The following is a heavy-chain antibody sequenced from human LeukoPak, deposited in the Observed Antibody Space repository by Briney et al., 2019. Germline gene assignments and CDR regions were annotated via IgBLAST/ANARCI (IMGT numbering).Heavy chain of an antibody. CDR3: ARASEVAARELFPCGY. Sequence: GASVKVSCKASGYTFTGYYIHWVRQAPGQGLEWMGWINPNSGGTNYAQKFQSRVTMTRDTSISTAYMELSRLRSDDTAVYYCARASEVAARELFPCGYWGQGTLVTVSS. D-gene: IGHD6-6*01. V-gene: IGHV1-2*02. CDR2: INPNSGGT. CDR1: GYTFTGYY. J-gene: IGHJ4*02.